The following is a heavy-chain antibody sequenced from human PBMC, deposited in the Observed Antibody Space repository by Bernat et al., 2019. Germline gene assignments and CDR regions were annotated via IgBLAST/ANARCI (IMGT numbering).Heavy chain of an antibody. CDR3: ARSTTVTTY. CDR1: GFTFSSYA. D-gene: IGHD4-17*01. CDR2: ISYDGSNK. J-gene: IGHJ4*02. Sequence: QVQLVESGGGVVQPGRSLRLSCAASGFTFSSYAMHWVRQAPGKGLEWVAVISYDGSNKYYADSVKGRFTSSRDNSKNTLYLQMSSLRAEDTAVYYSARSTTVTTYWGQGTLVTVSS. V-gene: IGHV3-30-3*01.